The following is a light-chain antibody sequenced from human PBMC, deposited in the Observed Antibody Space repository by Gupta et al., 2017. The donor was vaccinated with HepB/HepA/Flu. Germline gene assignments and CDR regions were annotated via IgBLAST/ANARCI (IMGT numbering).Light chain of an antibody. Sequence: FALTQPASVSGSPGQSITISCTGASSPVGVYKYISWYQHHPGKAPKLMIYDVSNRPSGVSNRFSGSKFGNTASLTISGLQAEDEADYYCSSYISTRIPFVFGTGTKVTVL. V-gene: IGLV2-14*03. CDR3: SSYISTRIPFV. CDR1: SSPVGVYKY. CDR2: DVS. J-gene: IGLJ1*01.